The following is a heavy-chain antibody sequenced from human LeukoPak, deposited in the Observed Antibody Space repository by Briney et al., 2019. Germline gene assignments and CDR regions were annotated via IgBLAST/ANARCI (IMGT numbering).Heavy chain of an antibody. CDR3: AKTHQPEEFYDFLTGYFYMDV. V-gene: IGHV3-23*01. CDR1: GFTFSSYA. J-gene: IGHJ6*03. Sequence: PGGSLRLSCAASGFTFSSYAMSWVRQAPGKGLEWVSAIRGSGGSTYYADSVKGRFTISRDNFKNTLYLQMNSLRAEDTAVYYCAKTHQPEEFYDFLTGYFYMDVWGKGTTVTVSS. D-gene: IGHD3-9*01. CDR2: IRGSGGST.